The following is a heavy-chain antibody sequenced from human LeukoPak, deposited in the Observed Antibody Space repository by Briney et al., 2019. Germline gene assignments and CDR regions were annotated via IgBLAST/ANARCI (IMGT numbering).Heavy chain of an antibody. D-gene: IGHD6-19*01. J-gene: IGHJ5*02. CDR2: IIPIFGTA. Sequence: SVKVSCKASGGTFSSYAISWVRQAPGQGLEWMGGIIPIFGTANYAQKFQGRVTITADESTSTAYMELSSLRSEGTAVYYCARVATPGRAVAENWFDPWGQGTLVTVSS. V-gene: IGHV1-69*01. CDR1: GGTFSSYA. CDR3: ARVATPGRAVAENWFDP.